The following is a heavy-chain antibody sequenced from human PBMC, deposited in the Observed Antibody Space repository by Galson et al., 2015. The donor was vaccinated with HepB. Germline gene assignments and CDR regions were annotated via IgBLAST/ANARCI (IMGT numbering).Heavy chain of an antibody. CDR3: ANPGPQRTAIDFDLDA. D-gene: IGHD2-21*02. J-gene: IGHJ6*02. CDR1: GGTFNSYA. Sequence: SVKVSCKASGGTFNSYAFSWVRQAPGQGLEWMGGFIPVFGTLIYAQKFQGRLIITADESTHTGYMELNNLTPGDTAVYYCANPGPQRTAIDFDLDAWGQGTTVIVSS. V-gene: IGHV1-69*13. CDR2: FIPVFGTL.